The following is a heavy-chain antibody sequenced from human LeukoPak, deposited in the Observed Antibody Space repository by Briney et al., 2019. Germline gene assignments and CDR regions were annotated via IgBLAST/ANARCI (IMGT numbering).Heavy chain of an antibody. D-gene: IGHD2-15*01. CDR2: IYSDGST. CDR3: ARGSYCSGGSCYPLFDY. Sequence: GGSLRLSCAASGFTVSSNYMNWVRQAPGKGLEWVSGIYSDGSTYYADSEKGRFTISRDNSKNTLYLQMNSLRAEDTAVYYCARGSYCSGGSCYPLFDYWGQGTLVTVSS. J-gene: IGHJ4*02. CDR1: GFTVSSNY. V-gene: IGHV3-53*01.